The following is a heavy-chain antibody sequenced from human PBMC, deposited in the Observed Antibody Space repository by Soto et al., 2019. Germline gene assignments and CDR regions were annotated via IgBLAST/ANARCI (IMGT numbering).Heavy chain of an antibody. Sequence: EVQLLESGGGLVQPGGSLRLSCAGSGFTFRNYAMSWVRQAPGKGLEWVSEMSGSGGSTYYADSVKGRFTISRDNSKNTLYLQMNSLRAEDTAVYYCAKSRDRFAFDIWGQGTMVTVSS. J-gene: IGHJ3*02. CDR2: MSGSGGST. D-gene: IGHD3-10*01. CDR3: AKSRDRFAFDI. V-gene: IGHV3-23*01. CDR1: GFTFRNYA.